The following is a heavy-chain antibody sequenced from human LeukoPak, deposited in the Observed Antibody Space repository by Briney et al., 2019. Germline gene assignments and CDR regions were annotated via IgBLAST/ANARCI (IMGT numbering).Heavy chain of an antibody. CDR2: IYYSGST. CDR3: ARRSSGWFYFDY. D-gene: IGHD6-19*01. J-gene: IGHJ4*02. CDR1: GGSISSSSCY. V-gene: IGHV4-39*07. Sequence: SETLSLTCTVSGGSISSSSCYWGWIRQPPGKGLEWIGSIYYSGSTYYNPSLKSRVTISVDTSKNQFSLKLSSVTAADTAVYYCARRSSGWFYFDYWGQGTLVTVSS.